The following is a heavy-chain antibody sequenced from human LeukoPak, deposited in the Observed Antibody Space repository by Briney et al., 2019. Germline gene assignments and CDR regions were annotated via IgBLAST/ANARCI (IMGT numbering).Heavy chain of an antibody. J-gene: IGHJ6*02. CDR1: GGSFSGYY. CDR2: INHSGGT. Sequence: SETLSLTCAVYGGSFSGYYWSWIRQPPGKGLEWTGEINHSGGTNYNPSLKSRVTISVDTSKNQFSLKLSSVTAADTAVYYCARGRGGYYPYYYYGMDVWGQGTTVTVSS. D-gene: IGHD1-26*01. CDR3: ARGRGGYYPYYYYGMDV. V-gene: IGHV4-34*01.